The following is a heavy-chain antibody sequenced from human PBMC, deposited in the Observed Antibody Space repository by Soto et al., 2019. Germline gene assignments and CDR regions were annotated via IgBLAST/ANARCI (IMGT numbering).Heavy chain of an antibody. D-gene: IGHD4-17*01. Sequence: QVQLVESGGGVVQPGRSLRLSCAASGFTFSSYGMHWVRQAPGKGLEWVAVIWYDGSNKYYADSVKGRFTLSRDNSKNTLYQQMNSLSGEDTAVYYCAMGTTVTTENDAFDIWGQGTMVTVSS. J-gene: IGHJ3*02. CDR1: GFTFSSYG. CDR3: AMGTTVTTENDAFDI. V-gene: IGHV3-33*01. CDR2: IWYDGSNK.